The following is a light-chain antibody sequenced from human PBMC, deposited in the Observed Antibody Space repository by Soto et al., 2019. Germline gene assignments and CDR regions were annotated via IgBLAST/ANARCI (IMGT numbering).Light chain of an antibody. V-gene: IGLV1-40*01. CDR3: QSYDSSLSGYVV. Sequence: QSVLTQPPSVSGAPGQRVTISCTGSSSNIGAGYDVHWYQQLPGSAPKLLIHGNNNRPSGVPDRFSGSKSGTSASLAITGLQAEDEADYYCQSYDSSLSGYVVFGGGTKVTVL. CDR1: SSNIGAGYD. J-gene: IGLJ2*01. CDR2: GNN.